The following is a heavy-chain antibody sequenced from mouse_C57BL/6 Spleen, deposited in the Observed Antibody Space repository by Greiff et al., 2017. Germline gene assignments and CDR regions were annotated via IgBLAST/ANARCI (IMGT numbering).Heavy chain of an antibody. Sequence: VQLQQSGAELVRPGASVTLSCKASGYTFTDYEMHWVKQTPVHGLEWIGAIDPETGGTAYNQKFKGKAILTADKSSSTAYMERRSLTSEDSAVYYCTRTTVAYWYFDVWGTGTTVTVSS. D-gene: IGHD1-1*01. CDR3: TRTTVAYWYFDV. CDR1: GYTFTDYE. J-gene: IGHJ1*03. CDR2: IDPETGGT. V-gene: IGHV1-15*01.